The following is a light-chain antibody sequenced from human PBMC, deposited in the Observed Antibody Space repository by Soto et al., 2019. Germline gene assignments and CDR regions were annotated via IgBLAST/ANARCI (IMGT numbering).Light chain of an antibody. J-gene: IGLJ3*02. Sequence: QSVLTQPPSVSGAQGQRVTISCTGSSSNIGAGYDVHWYQQLPGTAPKLLIYGNSNRPSGVPDRFSGSKSGTSASLAITGLQAEDEADYYCQSYDSSLSGSGVFGGGTKVTVL. CDR1: SSNIGAGYD. CDR3: QSYDSSLSGSGV. CDR2: GNS. V-gene: IGLV1-40*01.